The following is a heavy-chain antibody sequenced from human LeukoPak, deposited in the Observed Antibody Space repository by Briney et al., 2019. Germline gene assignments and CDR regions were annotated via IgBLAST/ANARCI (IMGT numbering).Heavy chain of an antibody. CDR3: ARGGGQFVY. J-gene: IGHJ4*02. CDR2: IYYSGST. CDR1: GGSISSYY. V-gene: IGHV4-59*01. D-gene: IGHD3-10*01. Sequence: SSETLSLTCTVSGGSISSYYWSWIRQPPGKGLEWIGYIYYSGSTNYNPSLKSRVTISVDTSKNQFSLKLSSVTAADTAVYYCARGGGQFVYWGQGTLVTVSS.